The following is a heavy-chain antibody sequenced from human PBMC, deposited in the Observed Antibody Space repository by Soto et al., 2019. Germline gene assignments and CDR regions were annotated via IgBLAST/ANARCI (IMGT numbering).Heavy chain of an antibody. Sequence: QVQLVESGGGVVQPGRSLRLSCAASGFTFSSYAMHWVCQAPGKGLEWVAVISYDGSNKYYADSVKGRFTISRDNSKNTLYLQMNSLRAEDTAVYYCARAGPAAADYWGQGTLVTVSS. CDR2: ISYDGSNK. CDR1: GFTFSSYA. V-gene: IGHV3-30-3*01. J-gene: IGHJ4*02. D-gene: IGHD6-25*01. CDR3: ARAGPAAADY.